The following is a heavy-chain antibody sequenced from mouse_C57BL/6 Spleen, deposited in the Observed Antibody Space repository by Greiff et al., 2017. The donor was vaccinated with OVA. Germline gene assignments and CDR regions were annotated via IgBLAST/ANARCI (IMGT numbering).Heavy chain of an antibody. V-gene: IGHV1-55*01. Sequence: QVQLKQSGAELVKPGASVKMSCKASGYTFTSYWITWVKQRPGQGLEWIGDIYPGSGSTNYNEKFKSKATLTVDTSSSTAYMQLSSLTSEDSAVYYCASGYDGYSYYAMDYWGQGTSVTVSS. CDR3: ASGYDGYSYYAMDY. CDR1: GYTFTSYW. J-gene: IGHJ4*01. D-gene: IGHD2-3*01. CDR2: IYPGSGST.